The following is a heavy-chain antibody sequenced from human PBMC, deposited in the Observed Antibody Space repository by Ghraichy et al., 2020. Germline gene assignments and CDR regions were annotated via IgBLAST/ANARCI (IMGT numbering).Heavy chain of an antibody. CDR2: ISSSSTYI. Sequence: LSLTCAASGFTFSSYPMHWVRQAPGKGLEWVSSISSSSTYIHYADSVKGRFTISRDNAKNSLYLQVNSLRAEDTAVYFCARDVPLGSVMAPFDYWGQGTLVTVSS. CDR1: GFTFSSYP. D-gene: IGHD3-16*01. CDR3: ARDVPLGSVMAPFDY. V-gene: IGHV3-21*01. J-gene: IGHJ4*02.